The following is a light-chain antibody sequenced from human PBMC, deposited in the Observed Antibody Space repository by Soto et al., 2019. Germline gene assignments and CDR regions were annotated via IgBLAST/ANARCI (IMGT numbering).Light chain of an antibody. CDR2: QVT. J-gene: IGLJ1*01. CDR3: TSYAGSNNPV. Sequence: QSALTQPPSASESTGQSVTISCTGTSSDVGRYNYVSWYQHHPGKAPKLIIYQVTQRPSGVPDCFSGSKSGNTASLTVSGLQTEDEADYYCTSYAGSNNPVFGTGTKVTVL. CDR1: SSDVGRYNY. V-gene: IGLV2-8*01.